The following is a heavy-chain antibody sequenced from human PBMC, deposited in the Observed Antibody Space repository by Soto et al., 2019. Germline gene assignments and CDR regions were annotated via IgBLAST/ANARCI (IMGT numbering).Heavy chain of an antibody. J-gene: IGHJ4*02. CDR2: IKQDGSDK. V-gene: IGHV3-7*04. CDR1: GFSLRGYW. CDR3: AGGGGNFDQ. D-gene: IGHD3-16*01. Sequence: EVQLVESGGGLVQPGGSLRLTCAASGFSLRGYWMSWVRQAPGKGLEWVANIKQDGSDKRYVDSVKGRFTISRDNPEKPLYLQMKSLGAEGTGLYYCAGGGGNFDQWGQGTLVTVSS.